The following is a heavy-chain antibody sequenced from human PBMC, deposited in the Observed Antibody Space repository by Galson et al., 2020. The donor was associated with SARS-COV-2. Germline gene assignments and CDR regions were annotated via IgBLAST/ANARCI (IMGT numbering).Heavy chain of an antibody. CDR3: ARPLSTETTSPYKYGLDV. CDR2: INSDGSST. D-gene: IGHD4-17*01. Sequence: TGGSLRLSCAASGITFNNYWMHWVRQGPGKGLVWVSRINSDGSSTDYADSVKGRFTISRDNAKNTVYLQMNSLRAEDTAIYYCARPLSTETTSPYKYGLDVWGQGTTVTVSS. V-gene: IGHV3-74*01. CDR1: GITFNNYW. J-gene: IGHJ6*02.